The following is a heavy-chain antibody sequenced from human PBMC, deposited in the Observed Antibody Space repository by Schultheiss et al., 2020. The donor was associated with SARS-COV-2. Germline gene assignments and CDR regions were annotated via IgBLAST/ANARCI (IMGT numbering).Heavy chain of an antibody. CDR3: ARATDYYGSGSYYTLDY. V-gene: IGHV4-34*01. D-gene: IGHD3-10*01. CDR2: INHSGST. J-gene: IGHJ4*02. CDR1: GGSISSYY. Sequence: SETLSLTCTVSGGSISSYYWSWIRQPPGKGLEWIGEINHSGSTNYNPSLKSRVTISVDTSKNQFSLKLSSVTAADTAVYYCARATDYYGSGSYYTLDYWGQGTLVTVSS.